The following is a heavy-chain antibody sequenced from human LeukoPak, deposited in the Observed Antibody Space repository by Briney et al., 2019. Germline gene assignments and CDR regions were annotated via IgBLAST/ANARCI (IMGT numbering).Heavy chain of an antibody. CDR3: ARAGGFFSPFGY. V-gene: IGHV4-31*03. Sequence: SETLSLTCTVSGGSISSGGYYWSWIRQHPGKGLEWIGYIYHSGSTYYNPSLKSRVTVSVDTSKNQFSLKLSSVTAADTAVYYCARAGGFFSPFGYWGQGTLVTVSS. J-gene: IGHJ4*02. D-gene: IGHD3-3*01. CDR1: GGSISSGGYY. CDR2: IYHSGST.